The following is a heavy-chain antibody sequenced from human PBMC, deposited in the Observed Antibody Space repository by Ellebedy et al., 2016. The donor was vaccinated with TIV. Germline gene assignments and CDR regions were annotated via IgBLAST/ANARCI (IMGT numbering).Heavy chain of an antibody. V-gene: IGHV4-59*12. CDR2: IHYSGST. CDR1: GGSISSYS. Sequence: SETLSLXXTVSGGSISSYSWSWIRQPPGKGLEWIGYIHYSGSTNYNPSLKSRVTISVDKSKNQFSLKLSSVTAADTAVYYCARDVMTTVDTGLSNWFDPWGQGTLVTVSS. CDR3: ARDVMTTVDTGLSNWFDP. J-gene: IGHJ5*02. D-gene: IGHD4-23*01.